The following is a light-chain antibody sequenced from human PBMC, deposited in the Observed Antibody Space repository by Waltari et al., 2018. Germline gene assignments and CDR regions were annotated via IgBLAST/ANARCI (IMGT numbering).Light chain of an antibody. Sequence: EIVLTQSPGTLSLSPGDRATLSCRASQSVSRTLAWYQQKPGQAPRLLIDDASIRATGIPDRFSGSGSGTDFSLTISRLEPEDFAVYYCQKYGTRPATFGQGTKVEIK. CDR2: DAS. J-gene: IGKJ1*01. CDR3: QKYGTRPAT. CDR1: QSVSRT. V-gene: IGKV3-20*01.